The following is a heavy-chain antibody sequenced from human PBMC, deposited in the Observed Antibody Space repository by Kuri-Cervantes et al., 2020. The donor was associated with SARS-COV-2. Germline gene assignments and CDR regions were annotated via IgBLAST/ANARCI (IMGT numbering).Heavy chain of an antibody. V-gene: IGHV4-59*12. J-gene: IGHJ5*02. D-gene: IGHD6-19*01. CDR2: ISHSGST. CDR1: GGSISTYY. Sequence: SETLSLTCTVSGGSISTYYWSWIRQPPGEGLEWIGYISHSGSTYYNPSLKSGVTISVDRSKNQFSLKLSTVITADTAVYLCARESIAVAGTGGFDPWGQGTLVTVSS. CDR3: ARESIAVAGTGGFDP.